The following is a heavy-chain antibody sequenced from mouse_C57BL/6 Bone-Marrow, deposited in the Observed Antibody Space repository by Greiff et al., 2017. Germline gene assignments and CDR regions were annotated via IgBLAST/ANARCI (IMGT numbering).Heavy chain of an antibody. CDR1: GYAFSSSW. J-gene: IGHJ2*01. CDR2: IYPGDGDT. D-gene: IGHD4-1*01. V-gene: IGHV1-82*01. Sequence: VKLMESGPELVKPGASVKISCKASGYAFSSSWMNWVKQRPGKGLEWIGRIYPGDGDTNYNGKFKGKDTLTADKSSSTAYMQLSSLTSEDSAVYFCASRGTFNWDFDYWGQGTTLTVSS. CDR3: ASRGTFNWDFDY.